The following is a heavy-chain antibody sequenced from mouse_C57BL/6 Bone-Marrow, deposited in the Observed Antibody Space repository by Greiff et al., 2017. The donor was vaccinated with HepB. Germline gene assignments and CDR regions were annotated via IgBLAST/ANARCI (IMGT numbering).Heavy chain of an antibody. J-gene: IGHJ2*01. CDR2: IRNKANGYTT. CDR1: GFTFTDYY. V-gene: IGHV7-3*01. CDR3: ARYYFHFDY. Sequence: DVMLVESGGGLVQPGGSLSLSCAASGFTFTDYYMSWVRQPPGKALEWLGFIRNKANGYTTEYSASVKGRFTISRDNSQSILYLQMNALRAEDSATYYCARYYFHFDYWGQGTTLTVSS.